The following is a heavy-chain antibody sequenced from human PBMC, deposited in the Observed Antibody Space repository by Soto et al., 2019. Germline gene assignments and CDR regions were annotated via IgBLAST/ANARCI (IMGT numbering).Heavy chain of an antibody. Sequence: PSETLSLTCTVSGGSISSGDYYWSWIRQPPGKGLEWIGYIYYSGSTYYNPSLKSRVTISVDTSKNQFSLKLSSVTAADTAVYYCAREIRRVVLVPAADANYYYYGMDVWGQGTTVTVAS. CDR1: GGSISSGDYY. CDR3: AREIRRVVLVPAADANYYYYGMDV. J-gene: IGHJ6*02. V-gene: IGHV4-30-4*01. D-gene: IGHD2-2*01. CDR2: IYYSGST.